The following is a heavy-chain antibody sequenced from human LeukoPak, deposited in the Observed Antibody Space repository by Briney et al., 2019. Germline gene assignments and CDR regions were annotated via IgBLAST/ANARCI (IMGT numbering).Heavy chain of an antibody. Sequence: SETLSLTCTVSGGSISSSSYYWGWIRQPPGKGLEWIGSIYYSGSTYYNPSLKSRVTISVDTSKNQFSLKLSSVTAADTAVYYCARRTDAFDIWGQGIMVTVSS. CDR1: GGSISSSSYY. J-gene: IGHJ3*02. CDR2: IYYSGST. CDR3: ARRTDAFDI. V-gene: IGHV4-39*07.